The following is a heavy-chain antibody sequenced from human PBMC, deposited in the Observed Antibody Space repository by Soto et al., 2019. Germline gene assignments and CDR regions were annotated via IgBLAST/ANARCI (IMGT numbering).Heavy chain of an antibody. V-gene: IGHV4-31*03. Sequence: SETLFLTCTVSGGSISSGGYYWSWIRQHPGKGLEWIGYIYYSGSTYYNPSLKSRVTISVDTSKNQFSLKLSSVTAADTAVYYCAGRPLYSSSWYYYYYYMDVWGKGTTVTVSS. CDR2: IYYSGST. J-gene: IGHJ6*03. D-gene: IGHD6-13*01. CDR1: GGSISSGGYY. CDR3: AGRPLYSSSWYYYYYYMDV.